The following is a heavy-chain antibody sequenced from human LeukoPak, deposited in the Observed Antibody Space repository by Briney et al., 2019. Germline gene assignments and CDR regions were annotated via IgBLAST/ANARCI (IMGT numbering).Heavy chain of an antibody. D-gene: IGHD2-2*01. V-gene: IGHV1-46*03. CDR2: INPSGGST. CDR1: GYTFTSYY. CDR3: AREDCRSTSCYLIGWFDP. J-gene: IGHJ5*02. Sequence: ASVKVSCKASGYTFTSYYMHWVRQAPGQGLEWMGIINPSGGSTNYAQKFQGRGTMTRDTSTSTAYIDLSSLRSEDTSVYYGAREDCRSTSCYLIGWFDPWGQGTLVTVSS.